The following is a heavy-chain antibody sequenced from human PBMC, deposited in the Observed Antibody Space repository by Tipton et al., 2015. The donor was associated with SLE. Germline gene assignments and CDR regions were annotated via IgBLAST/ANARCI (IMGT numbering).Heavy chain of an antibody. CDR3: ARSKEWVASLDY. V-gene: IGHV4-61*03. CDR1: GGSINNNNYN. Sequence: TLSLTCSVSGGSINNNNYNWGWIRQPPGKGLEWIGYIYYSGTTNYNPSLKSRVTISVDTYRNHFSLKLTSVIAADTAIYYCARSKEWVASLDYWGQGTLATVSS. D-gene: IGHD3-3*01. CDR2: IYYSGTT. J-gene: IGHJ4*02.